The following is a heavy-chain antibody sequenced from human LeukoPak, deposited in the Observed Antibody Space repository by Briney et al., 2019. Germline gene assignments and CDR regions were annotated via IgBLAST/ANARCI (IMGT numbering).Heavy chain of an antibody. D-gene: IGHD2-15*01. V-gene: IGHV3-30*04. Sequence: GGSLRLSCAASGFTFSSYAMHWVRQAPGKGLEWVAVISYDGSNKYYADSVKGRFTIPRDNSKNTLYLQMNSLRAEDTAVYYCARDGLVVAEDAFDIWGQGTMVTVSS. CDR1: GFTFSSYA. J-gene: IGHJ3*02. CDR3: ARDGLVVAEDAFDI. CDR2: ISYDGSNK.